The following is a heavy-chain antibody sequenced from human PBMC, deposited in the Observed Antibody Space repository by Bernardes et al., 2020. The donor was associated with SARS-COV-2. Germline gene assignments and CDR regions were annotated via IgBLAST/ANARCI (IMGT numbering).Heavy chain of an antibody. CDR1: RGSVSFGSNY. J-gene: IGHJ5*02. CDR2: IYYPGSI. Sequence: SETLSLTCSVSRGSVSFGSNYWTWIRQPPGKGLEWICYIYYPGSINYNPSLKSRVTISVDTSKNQFSLKLTSVTAADTAVYYCVRGTGFCSGGSCGWIDPWGQGTLVSVSS. D-gene: IGHD2-15*01. V-gene: IGHV4-61*01. CDR3: VRGTGFCSGGSCGWIDP.